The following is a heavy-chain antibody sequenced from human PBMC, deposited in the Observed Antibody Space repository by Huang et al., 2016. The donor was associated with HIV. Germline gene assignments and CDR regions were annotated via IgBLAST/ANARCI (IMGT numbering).Heavy chain of an antibody. CDR1: GFTLSGYT. V-gene: IGHV3-21*01. D-gene: IGHD3-16*02. CDR3: ARVYDDVWGTYRYTDWYFDL. J-gene: IGHJ2*01. CDR2: MSSSSSYI. Sequence: EVQLVESGGGLVKPGGSLRVSCTASGFTLSGYTMNWVRQAPGKGLEGVSCMSSSSSYIYYADSVKGRFTISRDNAKNSLYLQMNSLRAEDTAVYYCARVYDDVWGTYRYTDWYFDLWGRGTLVTVSS.